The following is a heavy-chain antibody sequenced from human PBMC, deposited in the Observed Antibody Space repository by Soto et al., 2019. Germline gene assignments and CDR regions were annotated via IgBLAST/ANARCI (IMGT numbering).Heavy chain of an antibody. D-gene: IGHD1-26*01. CDR1: GFTFSDYY. CDR3: ARGRVGATTPYFDY. V-gene: IGHV3-11*06. CDR2: ISSSSSYT. J-gene: IGHJ4*02. Sequence: PGGSLRLSCAASGFTFSDYYMSWIRQAPGKGLEWVSYISSSSSYTNYADSVKGRFTISRDNAKNSLYLQMNSLRAEDTAVYYCARGRVGATTPYFDYWGQGTLVTVSS.